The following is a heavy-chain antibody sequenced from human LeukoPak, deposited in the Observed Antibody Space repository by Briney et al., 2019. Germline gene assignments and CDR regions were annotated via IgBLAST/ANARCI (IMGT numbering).Heavy chain of an antibody. J-gene: IGHJ6*02. V-gene: IGHV1-46*01. D-gene: IGHD6-13*01. CDR1: GYTFTSYG. CDR3: AREASKYSSSWYYYYGMDV. Sequence: GASVKVSCKASGYTFTSYGISWVRQALGQGLEWMGIINPSGGSTSYAQKFQGRVTMTRDTSTSTVYMELSSLRSEDTAVYYCAREASKYSSSWYYYYGMDVWGQGTTVTVSS. CDR2: INPSGGST.